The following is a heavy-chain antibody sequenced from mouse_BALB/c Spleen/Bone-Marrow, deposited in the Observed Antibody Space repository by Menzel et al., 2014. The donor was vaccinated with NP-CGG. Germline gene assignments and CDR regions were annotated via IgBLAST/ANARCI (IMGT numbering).Heavy chain of an antibody. Sequence: VQLVESGPGLVAPSQSLSITCTVSGFSLTSYGVHWVRQPPGEGLEWLGVIWTGGTTNYDSALMSRLSISKDNSESQVFLKMKSLQTDDTAIYYCARDYGSRHYFDYWGQGTTLTVSS. V-gene: IGHV2-9*02. CDR1: GFSLTSYG. J-gene: IGHJ2*01. D-gene: IGHD1-1*01. CDR3: ARDYGSRHYFDY. CDR2: IWTGGTT.